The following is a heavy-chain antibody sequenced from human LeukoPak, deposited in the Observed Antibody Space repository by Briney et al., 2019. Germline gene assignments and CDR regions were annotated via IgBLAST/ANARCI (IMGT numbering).Heavy chain of an antibody. V-gene: IGHV4-4*07. CDR3: ARYSGYDSNFDY. CDR2: IYTSGST. J-gene: IGHJ4*02. D-gene: IGHD5-12*01. CDR1: GYSISSGYY. Sequence: TSETLSLTCTVSGYSISSGYYWGWIRQPAGKGLAWIGRIYTSGSTNYNPSLKSRVTMSVDTSKNQFSLKLSSVTAADTAVYYCARYSGYDSNFDYWGQGTLVTVSS.